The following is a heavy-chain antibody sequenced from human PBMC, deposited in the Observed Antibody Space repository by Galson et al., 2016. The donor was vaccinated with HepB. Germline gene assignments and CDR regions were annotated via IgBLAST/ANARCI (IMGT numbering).Heavy chain of an antibody. D-gene: IGHD1-26*01. Sequence: SLRLSCAASGFIFKDYAMHWVRQAPGKGLGWVSSISWNSGSIGYADSVKGRFTISRDNAKHSLYLQMNSLRAEDTAFYYCAQDKASMSVGATNFQHWGQGTLVTVSS. CDR3: AQDKASMSVGATNFQH. V-gene: IGHV3-9*01. CDR1: GFIFKDYA. CDR2: ISWNSGSI. J-gene: IGHJ1*01.